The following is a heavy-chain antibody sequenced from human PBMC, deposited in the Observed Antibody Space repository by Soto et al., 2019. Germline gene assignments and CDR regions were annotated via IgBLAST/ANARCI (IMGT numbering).Heavy chain of an antibody. CDR2: ISHDGTFK. CDR1: GFSFSSFG. J-gene: IGHJ4*02. CDR3: QKDYGPKAPYPYSNSHTDF. V-gene: IGHV3-30*18. D-gene: IGHD6-13*01. Sequence: GGSLRLSCEASGFSFSSFGLHWVRQAPGKGLEWVAVISHDGTFKDYADSVKGRFTISRDNSESTLFLQMNSLGPNDTAVYYFQKDYGPKAPYPYSNSHTDFWGQGTRVTVSS.